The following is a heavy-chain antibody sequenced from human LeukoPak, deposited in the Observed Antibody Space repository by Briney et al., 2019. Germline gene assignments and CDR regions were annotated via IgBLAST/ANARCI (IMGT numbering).Heavy chain of an antibody. V-gene: IGHV3-53*01. CDR2: IYSGGST. D-gene: IGHD6-19*01. J-gene: IGHJ4*02. CDR1: GFTVSSNY. CDR3: ARGSGWYSRDHRHFDY. Sequence: GGSLRLSCAASGFTVSSNYMSWVRQAPGKGLEWVSVIYSGGSTYYADSVKGRFTISRDNSKNTLYLQMNSLRAEDTAVYYCARGSGWYSRDHRHFDYWGQGTLFTVSS.